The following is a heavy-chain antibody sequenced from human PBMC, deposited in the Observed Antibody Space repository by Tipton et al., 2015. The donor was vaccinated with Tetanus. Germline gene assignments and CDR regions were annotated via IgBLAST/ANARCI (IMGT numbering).Heavy chain of an antibody. D-gene: IGHD4-17*01. Sequence: SLRLSCAASGFYFPVYAVSWVRQVPGKGLEWVSSISTNGYTIHYADAVKGRFTISRDNGQNSLHLQMTSLRAEDTAVYYCARVFGDYVPNYFEFWGQGTLVSVSS. J-gene: IGHJ1*01. V-gene: IGHV3-11*01. CDR1: GFYFPVYA. CDR3: ARVFGDYVPNYFEF. CDR2: ISTNGYTI.